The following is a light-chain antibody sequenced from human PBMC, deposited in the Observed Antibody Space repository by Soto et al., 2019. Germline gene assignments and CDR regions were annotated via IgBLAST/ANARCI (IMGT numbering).Light chain of an antibody. CDR2: DVS. CDR1: SSDVGGYNY. CDR3: SSYTTTDTYV. J-gene: IGLJ1*01. Sequence: QSALTQPASVSGSPGQSITISCTGTSSDVGGYNYVSWFQQYPGKAPKLMIYDVSTRPSGVSNRFSGSKSGNTASLTISGLLAEDEADYYCSSYTTTDTYVFGTGTKLTVL. V-gene: IGLV2-14*01.